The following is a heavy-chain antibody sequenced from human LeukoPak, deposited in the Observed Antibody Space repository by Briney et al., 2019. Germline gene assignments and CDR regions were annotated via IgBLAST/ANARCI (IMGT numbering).Heavy chain of an antibody. CDR3: AKGGSSTRTYNWFDL. Sequence: GGSLRLSCAASGFTFSSYVMSWVRQAPGKGLEWVSTIRGGGGSTYYADSVKGRFTISRDNSKNKLYLQMDSLRVEDTAVYYCAKGGSSTRTYNWFDLWGQGTLVTVSS. CDR1: GFTFSSYV. V-gene: IGHV3-23*01. D-gene: IGHD1-26*01. CDR2: IRGGGGST. J-gene: IGHJ5*02.